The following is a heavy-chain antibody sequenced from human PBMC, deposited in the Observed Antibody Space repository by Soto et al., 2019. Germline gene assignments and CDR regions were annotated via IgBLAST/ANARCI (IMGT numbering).Heavy chain of an antibody. CDR1: GGSISNGNAY. CDR2: VYFTGTT. V-gene: IGHV4-39*01. D-gene: IGHD3-22*01. J-gene: IGHJ4*01. Sequence: PSETLSLTCTVPGGSISNGNAYWGWIRQSPGKGLEWIGSVYFTGTTHYNPSLRSRVTISVDTSKNQFSLNLSSVTAADTALYYCARLKTGPRAMIGGIILAYDYWGHGTLVTVS. CDR3: ARLKTGPRAMIGGIILAYDY.